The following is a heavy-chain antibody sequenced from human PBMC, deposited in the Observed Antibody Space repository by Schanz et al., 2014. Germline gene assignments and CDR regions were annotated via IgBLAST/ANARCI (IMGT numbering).Heavy chain of an antibody. V-gene: IGHV3-23*01. CDR2: IASGGSHT. Sequence: EQVLESGGGFVQPGGSLRLSCAASGITFSDYAMSWVRQAPGKGLEWVSTIASGGSHTFYADSVTGRFTISRDNSKNTLYLQMNSLRAEDTAVYYCAKGQLLSYYFDYWGQGTLVTVSS. CDR3: AKGQLLSYYFDY. CDR1: GITFSDYA. D-gene: IGHD2-21*01. J-gene: IGHJ4*02.